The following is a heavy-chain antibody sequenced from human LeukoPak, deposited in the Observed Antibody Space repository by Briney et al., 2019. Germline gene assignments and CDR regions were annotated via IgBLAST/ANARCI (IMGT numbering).Heavy chain of an antibody. V-gene: IGHV3-23*01. D-gene: IGHD2-15*01. J-gene: IGHJ4*02. CDR2: ISASGGS. CDR3: AREPRDCTGGTCQSAGGYYFYY. Sequence: SGGSLRLSCAASGFTFSNYAMSWVRQAPGKGLEWVSGISASGGSYYADSVKGRFTVSRDISKNTLYLQMSSLRAEDTAVYFCAREPRDCTGGTCQSAGGYYFYYWSQGTLVTVSS. CDR1: GFTFSNYA.